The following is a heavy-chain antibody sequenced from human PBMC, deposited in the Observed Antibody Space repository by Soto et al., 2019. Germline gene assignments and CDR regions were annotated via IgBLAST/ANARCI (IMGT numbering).Heavy chain of an antibody. J-gene: IGHJ4*02. V-gene: IGHV4-59*08. CDR3: ARRYGDCFDY. Sequence: SETLTLTCTVSGGSISSYYWSWIRQPPGKGLEWIGYIYYSGSTNYNPSLKSRVTISVDTSKNQFSLKLSSVTAADTAVYYCARRYGDCFDYWGQGTLVTVSS. CDR2: IYYSGST. CDR1: GGSISSYY. D-gene: IGHD4-17*01.